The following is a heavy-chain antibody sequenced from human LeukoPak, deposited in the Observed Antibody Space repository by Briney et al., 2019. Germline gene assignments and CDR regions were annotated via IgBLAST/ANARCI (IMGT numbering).Heavy chain of an antibody. CDR3: GKDWLHSSGAHNGDY. J-gene: IGHJ4*02. CDR2: ISYDGSNK. Sequence: GGSLRLSCAASGFTFSSYGMHWVRQAPGKGLEWVSVISYDGSNKYYADSVQGRFTISRDNSKNTLYLQMNSLRAEATAVYYCGKDWLHSSGAHNGDYLGQGSLVAVSS. V-gene: IGHV3-30*18. D-gene: IGHD5-24*01. CDR1: GFTFSSYG.